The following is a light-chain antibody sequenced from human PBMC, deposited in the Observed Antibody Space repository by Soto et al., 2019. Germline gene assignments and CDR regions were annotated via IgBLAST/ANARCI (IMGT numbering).Light chain of an antibody. CDR1: QTVGSS. CDR3: QQRTNWPIT. Sequence: EIVLTQSPATLSLSPGERATLSCRASQTVGSSFAWYQHKPGQAPRLLIYDASNRATGIPARFGGSGSGTDFTLTISSLEPEDFAVYYCQQRTNWPITFGQGTRLEIK. V-gene: IGKV3-11*01. J-gene: IGKJ5*01. CDR2: DAS.